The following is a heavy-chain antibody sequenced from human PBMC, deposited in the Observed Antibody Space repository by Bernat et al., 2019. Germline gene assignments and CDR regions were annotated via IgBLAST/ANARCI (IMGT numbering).Heavy chain of an antibody. CDR3: ARGDGLDY. CDR2: ISYDGSNK. D-gene: IGHD5-24*01. CDR1: GFTFSSYA. J-gene: IGHJ4*02. V-gene: IGHV3-30-3*01. Sequence: QVQLVESGGGVVQPGRSLRLSCAASGFTFSSYAMHWVRQAPGKGLEWVAVISYDGSNKYYADSVKGRFTISRDNSKNTLYLQMNSLRAEDTAVYYCARGDGLDYWGQGTLVTVSS.